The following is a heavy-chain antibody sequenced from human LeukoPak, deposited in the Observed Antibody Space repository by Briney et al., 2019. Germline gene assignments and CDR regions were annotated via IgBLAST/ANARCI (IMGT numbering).Heavy chain of an antibody. CDR1: GDSVSSKSAT. CDR3: ARGYDGNIDY. Sequence: SQTLSLTCAISGDSVSSKSATWNWIRQSPSRGLEWLGRTYYRSNWYNDYTVPVKSRIIINPDTSKNQFSLQLSSVTPEDTALYYCARGYDGNIDYWGQGTLVTVSS. D-gene: IGHD4-23*01. V-gene: IGHV6-1*01. CDR2: TYYRSNWYN. J-gene: IGHJ4*02.